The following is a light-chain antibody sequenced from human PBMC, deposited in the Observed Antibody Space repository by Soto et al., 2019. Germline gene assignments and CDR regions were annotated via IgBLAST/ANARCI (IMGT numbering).Light chain of an antibody. CDR2: GAS. V-gene: IGKV3-15*01. CDR3: QQYNNWPPVT. Sequence: ETMLTQSPASLSLSPVERATLSCRASQSVDRYLARYQQKPGQAPRLLIYGASTRATGIPARFSGSGSGTEFTLTISSLQSEDFAVYFCQQYNNWPPVTFGPGTKVDIK. J-gene: IGKJ3*01. CDR1: QSVDRY.